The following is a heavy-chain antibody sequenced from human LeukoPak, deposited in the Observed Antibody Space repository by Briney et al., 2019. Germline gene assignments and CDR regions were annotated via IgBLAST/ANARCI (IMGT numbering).Heavy chain of an antibody. V-gene: IGHV3-48*03. CDR1: GFTFSSYE. Sequence: PGGSLRLSCAASGFTFSSYEMNWVRQAPGKGLEWVSYISSSGSTIYYADSVKGRFTISRDNAKNSLYLQMNSLRAEDTAVYYCARDLSHMYYYDSSGYIDYWGQGTLVTVSS. J-gene: IGHJ4*02. CDR3: ARDLSHMYYYDSSGYIDY. CDR2: ISSSGSTI. D-gene: IGHD3-22*01.